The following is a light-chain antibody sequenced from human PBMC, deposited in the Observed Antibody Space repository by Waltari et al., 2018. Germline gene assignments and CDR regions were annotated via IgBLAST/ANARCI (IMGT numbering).Light chain of an antibody. CDR2: GVN. Sequence: QSALTQPASVSGSPGQSITISCTGTNNEIGRYNLVSWYQQPPGKAPKVIIFGVNKRPSVVSNRFSGSKSGNTASLTVSGLHPEDEADYYCCSYAGTPRVVFGGGTKLTVL. CDR1: NNEIGRYNL. V-gene: IGLV2-23*02. CDR3: CSYAGTPRVV. J-gene: IGLJ2*01.